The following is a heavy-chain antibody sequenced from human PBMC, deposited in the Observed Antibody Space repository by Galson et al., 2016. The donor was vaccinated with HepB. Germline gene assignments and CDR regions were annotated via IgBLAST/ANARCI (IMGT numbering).Heavy chain of an antibody. CDR2: ISTSTTYI. D-gene: IGHD1-14*01. Sequence: SLRLSCAASGFTFSAYSMNWVRQAPGKGLEWVSFISTSTTYIYYADSVKGRFTISRDNAKNSLYLQMNSLRVEATAVYYCAREGYNRQVDYWGQGTLVTVSS. V-gene: IGHV3-21*01. CDR3: AREGYNRQVDY. J-gene: IGHJ4*02. CDR1: GFTFSAYS.